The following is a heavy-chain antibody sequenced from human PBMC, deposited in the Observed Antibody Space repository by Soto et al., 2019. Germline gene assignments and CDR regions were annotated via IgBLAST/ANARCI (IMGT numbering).Heavy chain of an antibody. D-gene: IGHD6-19*01. CDR3: ARDSLGIAVLGTGRSKNNWFDP. CDR2: INHSGST. CDR1: GGSFSGYY. J-gene: IGHJ5*02. Sequence: QVQLQQWGAGLLKPSETLSLTCAVYGGSFSGYYWSWIRQPPGKRLEWIGEINHSGSTNYNPSLDSRVTISIDTSKNQFSLKLSSVTAADTAIYYCARDSLGIAVLGTGRSKNNWFDPWGQGTLVTVSS. V-gene: IGHV4-34*01.